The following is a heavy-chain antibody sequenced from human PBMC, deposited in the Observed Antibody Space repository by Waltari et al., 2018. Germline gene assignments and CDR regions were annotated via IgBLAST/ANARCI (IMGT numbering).Heavy chain of an antibody. D-gene: IGHD3-10*01. CDR2: IKSRSDGETR. V-gene: IGHV3-15*01. CDR3: EAPGSGY. J-gene: IGHJ4*02. CDR1: GFSFTKAW. Sequence: EVQLVESGGGLVKPGGSLTLSCAASGFSFTKAWMTWVRQASGEGLEWVARIKSRSDGETRDYAAPVKGRFTISRDDSKNKVNLQMSRLRAEDTAVYYCEAPGSGYWGQGTLVTVSS.